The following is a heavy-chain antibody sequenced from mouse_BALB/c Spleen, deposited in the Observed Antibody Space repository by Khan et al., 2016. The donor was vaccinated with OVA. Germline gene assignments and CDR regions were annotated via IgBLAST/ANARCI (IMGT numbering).Heavy chain of an antibody. J-gene: IGHJ2*01. CDR1: GYTFTNYW. Sequence: VQLKESGAELARPGASVKLSCKASGYTFTNYWIQWVKQRPGQGLEWIGAIYPGDGDTRYTQKFKGKATLTADKSSSTAYMQLSSLASEDSAVYYCARGGSTTGYFDFGGQGTTLTVSS. CDR2: IYPGDGDT. V-gene: IGHV1-87*01. D-gene: IGHD2-14*01. CDR3: ARGGSTTGYFDF.